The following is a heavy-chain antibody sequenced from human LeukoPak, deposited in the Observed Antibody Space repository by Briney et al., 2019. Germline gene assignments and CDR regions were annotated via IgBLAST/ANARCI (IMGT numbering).Heavy chain of an antibody. D-gene: IGHD1-26*01. CDR3: AKDIEIVGAD. Sequence: GGSLRLSXAASGFTFDDYAMHWVRQAPGKGLEWVPLISGDGGSTYYADSVKGRFTISRDNSKNSLYLQMNSLRTGDTALYYCAKDIEIVGADWGQGTLVTVSS. J-gene: IGHJ4*02. V-gene: IGHV3-43*02. CDR1: GFTFDDYA. CDR2: ISGDGGST.